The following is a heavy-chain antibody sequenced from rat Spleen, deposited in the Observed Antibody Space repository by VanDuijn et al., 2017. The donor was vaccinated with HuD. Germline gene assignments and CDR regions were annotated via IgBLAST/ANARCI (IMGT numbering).Heavy chain of an antibody. D-gene: IGHD1-4*01. Sequence: EVQLVESGGGLVQPGRSLKVSCAASGFTDSNYVMAWVRQAPTKGLEWVATISYGDSSGRSGTYYRDSVKGRFTISRENAKSTLSLQMDSLRSEDTATYYCARRHYGYTDYFDYWGQGVMVTVSS. CDR2: ISYGDSSGRSGT. J-gene: IGHJ2*01. CDR3: ARRHYGYTDYFDY. CDR1: GFTDSNYV. V-gene: IGHV5-29*01.